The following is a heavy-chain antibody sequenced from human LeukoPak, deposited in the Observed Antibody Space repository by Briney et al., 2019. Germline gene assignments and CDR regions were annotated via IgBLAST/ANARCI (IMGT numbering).Heavy chain of an antibody. CDR2: IYYTGST. J-gene: IGHJ5*02. CDR1: DGSINGYY. D-gene: IGHD6-19*01. V-gene: IGHV4-59*08. Sequence: SETLSLTCTVSDGSINGYYWSWIRQSPGKGLESLGYIYYTGSTNYNPSLKSRVTMSVDTSRNQFSLKLSSVTAADTAVYYCARHHIAVAGSGFDPWGQGTLVTVSS. CDR3: ARHHIAVAGSGFDP.